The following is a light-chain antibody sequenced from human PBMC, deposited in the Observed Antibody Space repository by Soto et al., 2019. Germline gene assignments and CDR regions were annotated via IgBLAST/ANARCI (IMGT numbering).Light chain of an antibody. J-gene: IGKJ2*01. Sequence: DIQMTQSPSTLSASVRDRVTITCRASQTISNWLAWYQQKPGRAPKLLMYNASNLESGVPSRFSGSGSGTEFTLTISSLQPDDFATYYCQQYDSFPYTFGQGTKLDIK. V-gene: IGKV1-5*03. CDR3: QQYDSFPYT. CDR1: QTISNW. CDR2: NAS.